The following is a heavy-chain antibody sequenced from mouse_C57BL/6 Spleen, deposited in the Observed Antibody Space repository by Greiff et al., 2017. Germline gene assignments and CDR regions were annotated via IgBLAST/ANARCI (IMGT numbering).Heavy chain of an antibody. J-gene: IGHJ2*01. D-gene: IGHD1-1*01. CDR1: GYTFTSYW. Sequence: VQLQESGAELVMLGASVKLSCKASGYTFTSYWMHWVKQRPGQGLEWIGEIDPSDSYTNYNQKFKGKSTLTVDKSSSTAYMQLSSLTSEDSAVYYCARKNYGSPVLYYFDYWGQGTTLTVSS. CDR2: IDPSDSYT. V-gene: IGHV1-69*01. CDR3: ARKNYGSPVLYYFDY.